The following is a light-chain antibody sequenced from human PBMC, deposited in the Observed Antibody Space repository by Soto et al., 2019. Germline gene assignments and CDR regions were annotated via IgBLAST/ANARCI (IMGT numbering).Light chain of an antibody. V-gene: IGLV2-14*01. Sequence: QSALTQPASVSGSPGQSITISCTGTSSDVGGYNYVSWYQQHPGKAPKLMIYDVSSRPSGVSNRFSGSKSGNTASLTISGLQAEDEADYYCSSYTSSSTLDFGTGNKVTVL. CDR1: SSDVGGYNY. J-gene: IGLJ1*01. CDR2: DVS. CDR3: SSYTSSSTLD.